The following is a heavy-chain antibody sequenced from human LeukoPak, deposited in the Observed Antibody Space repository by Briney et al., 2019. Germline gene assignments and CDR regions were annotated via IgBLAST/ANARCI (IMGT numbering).Heavy chain of an antibody. D-gene: IGHD3-10*01. CDR1: GYTFTGYY. J-gene: IGHJ4*02. CDR2: ISPNSGGT. V-gene: IGHV1-2*06. Sequence: ASVKVSCKAPGYTFTGYYMHWLRQAPGQGLEWMGRISPNSGGTNCAQKFQGRVTMTRDTSISTAYMELSRLRSDDTAVYYCARDPAYGSGSYYNGIDYWGQGTLVTVSS. CDR3: ARDPAYGSGSYYNGIDY.